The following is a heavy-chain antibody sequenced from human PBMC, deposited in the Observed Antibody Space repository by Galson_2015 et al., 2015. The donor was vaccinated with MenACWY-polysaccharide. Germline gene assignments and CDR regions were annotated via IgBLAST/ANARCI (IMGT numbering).Heavy chain of an antibody. D-gene: IGHD4-23*01. CDR3: AKRMTTVGAFDI. Sequence: SLRLSCAASGFTFSSCAMSWVRQAPGKGLEWVSGISGSGGTTYYADSVKGRFTISRDNSKNTLYLQTNSLRAEDTAVYYCAKRMTTVGAFDIWGHGTMVTVSS. J-gene: IGHJ3*02. CDR1: GFTFSSCA. CDR2: ISGSGGTT. V-gene: IGHV3-23*01.